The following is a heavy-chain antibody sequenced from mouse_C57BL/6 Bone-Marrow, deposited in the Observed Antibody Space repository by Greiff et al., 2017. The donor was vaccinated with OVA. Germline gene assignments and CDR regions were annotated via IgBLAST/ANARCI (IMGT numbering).Heavy chain of an antibody. CDR3: ARYDYSNYCSLFAY. J-gene: IGHJ3*01. D-gene: IGHD2-5*01. Sequence: EVKVEESGGGLVKPGGSLKLSCAASGFTLSSYAMSWVRQPPEKRLEWVATISDGGSYTYYPDNVKGRFTISRDNAKNNLYLQMSHLKSEDTAMYYCARYDYSNYCSLFAYWGQGTLVTVSA. CDR1: GFTLSSYA. V-gene: IGHV5-4*03. CDR2: ISDGGSYT.